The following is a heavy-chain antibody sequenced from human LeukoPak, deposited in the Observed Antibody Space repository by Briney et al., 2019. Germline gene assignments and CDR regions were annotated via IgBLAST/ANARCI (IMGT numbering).Heavy chain of an antibody. CDR1: GFTFSSYA. CDR2: ISGSGGST. Sequence: PGGSLRLSCAASGFTFSSYAMSWVRQAPGKGLEWVSAISGSGGSTYYADSVKGRFTISRDNSKNTLCLQMNNLRVEDTAVYYCAREEVKSFDNWGQGTLVTVSS. V-gene: IGHV3-23*01. CDR3: AREEVKSFDN. J-gene: IGHJ4*02.